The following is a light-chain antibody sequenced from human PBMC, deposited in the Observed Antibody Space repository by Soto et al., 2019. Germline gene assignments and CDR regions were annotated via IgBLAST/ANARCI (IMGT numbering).Light chain of an antibody. CDR3: SPYAGSNTLYV. Sequence: QSALTQPPSASWSPGQSVTISCTGTSSDVGGYNYVSWYQQHPGKAPKLMIYEVSKRPSGVPDRFSGSKSGNTASLTVSGLQAEDEADYYCSPYAGSNTLYVFGTGTKVTVL. J-gene: IGLJ1*01. V-gene: IGLV2-8*01. CDR2: EVS. CDR1: SSDVGGYNY.